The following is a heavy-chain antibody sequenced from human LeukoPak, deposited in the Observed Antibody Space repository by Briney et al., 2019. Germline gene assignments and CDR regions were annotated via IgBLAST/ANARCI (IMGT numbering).Heavy chain of an antibody. Sequence: GGSLRLSCAASGFTFSSYSMNWVRKAPGKGLEWVSYISSSSSTIYYADSVKGRFTISRDNAKNPLYLQMNSLRAEDTAVYYCARLIVVVPAAPIPWGQGTLVTVSS. CDR1: GFTFSSYS. CDR2: ISSSSSTI. CDR3: ARLIVVVPAAPIP. D-gene: IGHD2-2*01. J-gene: IGHJ5*02. V-gene: IGHV3-48*01.